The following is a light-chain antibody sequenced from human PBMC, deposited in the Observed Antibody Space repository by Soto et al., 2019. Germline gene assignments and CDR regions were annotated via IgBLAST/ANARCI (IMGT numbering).Light chain of an antibody. CDR2: GNS. CDR1: SSNIGAGYD. J-gene: IGLJ2*01. Sequence: QSVLTQPPSVSGAPGQRVTISCTGSSSNIGAGYDVHWYQQLPGTAPKLLIYGNSNRHSGVPDRFPGSKSGTSASLAITGLQAPDEADSYCQSYDSSLSGHVVFGGGTKLTVL. V-gene: IGLV1-40*01. CDR3: QSYDSSLSGHVV.